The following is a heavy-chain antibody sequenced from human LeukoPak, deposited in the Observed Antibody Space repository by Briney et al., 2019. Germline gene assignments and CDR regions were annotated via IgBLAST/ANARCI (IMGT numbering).Heavy chain of an antibody. Sequence: PSETLSLTCTVSGGSIRSGDYYWSWIRQPPGKGLEWIGYIYYSGNTYYNPSLKSRVTISVDTSKNQFSLKLISVTAADTAVYYCARVTGGIAAGYWGQGTLVTVSS. D-gene: IGHD6-13*01. CDR1: GGSIRSGDYY. V-gene: IGHV4-30-4*08. CDR2: IYYSGNT. J-gene: IGHJ4*02. CDR3: ARVTGGIAAGY.